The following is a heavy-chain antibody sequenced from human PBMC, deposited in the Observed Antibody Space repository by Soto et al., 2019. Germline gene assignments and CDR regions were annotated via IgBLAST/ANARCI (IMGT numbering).Heavy chain of an antibody. CDR3: ASWHLQEHAYDV. D-gene: IGHD4-4*01. J-gene: IGHJ3*01. Sequence: VQLVESGGGLIQPGGSLRLSCAAFGLTVSGKKYMAWVRQAPGKGLGWVSGLYDVDGTYYADSVKGRFTTSGDSSKTIVYLQMDSLRPDDTAVYYCASWHLQEHAYDVWGQGTTVTVSS. CDR2: LYDVDGT. CDR1: GLTVSGKKY. V-gene: IGHV3-53*01.